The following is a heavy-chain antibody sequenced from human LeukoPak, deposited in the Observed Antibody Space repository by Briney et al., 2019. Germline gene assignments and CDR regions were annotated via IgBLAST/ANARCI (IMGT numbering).Heavy chain of an antibody. CDR2: ISYSGTT. V-gene: IGHV4-39*01. Sequence: SETLPLTCTVSGGSISSGSYYWGWGRQPPGKGLEWIGSISYSGTTYYNLSLKSRVTLSVDTSKNQFSLKLSSVTAADTALYYCARHLRGGSIWFDYWGQGTLVTVSS. D-gene: IGHD6-13*01. J-gene: IGHJ4*02. CDR3: ARHLRGGSIWFDY. CDR1: GGSISSGSYY.